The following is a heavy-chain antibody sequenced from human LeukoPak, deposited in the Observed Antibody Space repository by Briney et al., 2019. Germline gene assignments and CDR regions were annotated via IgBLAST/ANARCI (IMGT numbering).Heavy chain of an antibody. Sequence: GTSLRLSCSASILPLESYTIECVRQAPGKGLEWVALVSYGGSNKYYIDSVKGRFTISRDNSKNTLYLQVNSLRPEDTAVYYVAMGRSGAGYQFDYWGQGTLVTVSS. V-gene: IGHV3-30-3*01. D-gene: IGHD6-19*01. CDR3: AMGRSGAGYQFDY. CDR1: ILPLESYT. J-gene: IGHJ4*02. CDR2: VSYGGSNK.